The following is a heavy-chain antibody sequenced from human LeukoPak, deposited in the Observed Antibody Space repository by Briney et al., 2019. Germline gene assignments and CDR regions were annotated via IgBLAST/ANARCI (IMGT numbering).Heavy chain of an antibody. V-gene: IGHV3-7*04. CDR2: IKQDGSET. J-gene: IGHJ4*02. D-gene: IGHD6-19*01. CDR1: GFSISTYW. CDR3: SGGSGWLTDY. Sequence: PGGSLRLSCAASGFSISTYWMGWVRQAPGKGLEWVATIKQDGSETLYVDFVKGRFTISRDNAKNSLYLQMNSLRAEDTAVYYCSGGSGWLTDYWGQGTLVTVSS.